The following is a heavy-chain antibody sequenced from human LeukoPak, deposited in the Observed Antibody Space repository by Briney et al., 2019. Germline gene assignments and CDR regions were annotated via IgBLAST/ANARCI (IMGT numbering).Heavy chain of an antibody. V-gene: IGHV3-33*06. CDR1: GFTFSSYG. D-gene: IGHD5-18*01. CDR3: AKGQRGYSYVKLFDY. J-gene: IGHJ4*02. CDR2: IWYDGSNK. Sequence: PGGSLRLSCAASGFTFSSYGMHWVREAPGKGLEWVAVIWYDGSNKYYADSVKRRFTISRDNSKNTLYLQMNSLRAEDTAVYYCAKGQRGYSYVKLFDYWGQGTLVTVSS.